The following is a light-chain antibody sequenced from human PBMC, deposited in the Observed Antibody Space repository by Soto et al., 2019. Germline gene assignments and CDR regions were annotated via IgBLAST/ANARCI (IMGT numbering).Light chain of an antibody. Sequence: DIQMTQSPSTLAASVGDRVTITCRASQSISSWLAWYQQQPGKAPKLLIYAASTLQSGVPSWFSGSGSGTDFTLTISSLQPEDFATYYCQRLNRYPLFGGGTKVDIK. CDR2: AAS. V-gene: IGKV1-5*01. CDR1: QSISSW. CDR3: QRLNRYPL. J-gene: IGKJ4*01.